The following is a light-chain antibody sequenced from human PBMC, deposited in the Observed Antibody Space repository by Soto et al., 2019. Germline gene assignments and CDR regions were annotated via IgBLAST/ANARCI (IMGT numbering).Light chain of an antibody. CDR3: AAWDDSLNSYV. V-gene: IGLV1-44*01. Sequence: QSALTQPPSASGTPGQRVTIFCSGNSFNIGTNNVNWYQQLPGTAPKLLVHSNDERPSGVPDRFSGSKSGTSASLAISGLQSEDEADYYCAAWDDSLNSYVFGIGTKVTVL. CDR2: SND. CDR1: SFNIGTNN. J-gene: IGLJ1*01.